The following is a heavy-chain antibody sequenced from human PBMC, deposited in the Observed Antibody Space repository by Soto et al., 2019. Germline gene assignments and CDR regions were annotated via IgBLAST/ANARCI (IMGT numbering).Heavy chain of an antibody. CDR2: INGANGNT. J-gene: IGHJ6*02. Sequence: ASVKVSCKASGYTLTSYAMHWLRQAPGQRLEWMGWINGANGNTKYSQKFQGRVTITRDTSASTGYMELSRLRDEDTAVYYCARWTSRVRAVVGSFYGMDVWGQGTTVTVSS. D-gene: IGHD6-19*01. CDR3: ARWTSRVRAVVGSFYGMDV. CDR1: GYTLTSYA. V-gene: IGHV1-3*01.